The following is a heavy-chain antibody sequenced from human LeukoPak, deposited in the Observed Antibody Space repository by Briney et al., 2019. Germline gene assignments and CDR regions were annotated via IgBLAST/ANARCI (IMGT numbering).Heavy chain of an antibody. CDR2: IKHSGGST. Sequence: WASVKVSCTASGDILNNYHIHWVRQAPGQELEWMGIIKHSGGSTTYAQKFQGRLTMTRDTSTGTVNMELSSLTSEDTAVYYCARDFSWSVDYWGQGALVTVSS. CDR1: GDILNNYH. D-gene: IGHD6-13*01. J-gene: IGHJ4*02. V-gene: IGHV1-46*02. CDR3: ARDFSWSVDY.